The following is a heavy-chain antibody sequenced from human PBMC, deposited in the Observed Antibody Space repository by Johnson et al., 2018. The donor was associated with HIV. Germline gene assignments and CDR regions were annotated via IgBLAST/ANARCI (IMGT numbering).Heavy chain of an antibody. CDR3: ARACRDGYTCDAFDI. CDR1: GFTVSSYY. CDR2: LFSGGTT. Sequence: VQLVESWGGLVQPGGSLRLSCAASGFTVSSYYMSWVRQAPGKGLEWVSVLFSGGTTYYADSVKGRFTISRDNSKNTLYLQMNSLRAEDTAVYYCARACRDGYTCDAFDIWGQGTMVTVSS. D-gene: IGHD5-24*01. J-gene: IGHJ3*02. V-gene: IGHV3-66*01.